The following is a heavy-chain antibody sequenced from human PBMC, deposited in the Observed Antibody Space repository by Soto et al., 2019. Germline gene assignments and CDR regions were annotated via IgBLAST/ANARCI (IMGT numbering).Heavy chain of an antibody. V-gene: IGHV4-61*01. CDR2: VYHTGST. CDR1: GNSFRSGCSY. D-gene: IGHD3-16*01. Sequence: PSETLSLTCPVSGNSFRSGCSYWGWIRLPPGKGLEWIGYVYHTGSTSNNPTVKRPLSISRETSQHRFSLNVYSVTTAASTVYFYARDLDYFDSRGHGARVPVSS. J-gene: IGHJ4*01. CDR3: ARDLDYFDS.